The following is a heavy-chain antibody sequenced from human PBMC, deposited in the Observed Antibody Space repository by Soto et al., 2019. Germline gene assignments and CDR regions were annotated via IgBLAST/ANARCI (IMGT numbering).Heavy chain of an antibody. Sequence: GGSLRLSCAASGFTFSSYGMHGVRQAPGKGLEWVAVIWYDGSNKYYADSVKGRFTISRYNSKNTLYLQMNSLRAEDTAVYYCARARGNIVVVVAELDYWGQGTLVTVSS. J-gene: IGHJ4*02. CDR1: GFTFSSYG. D-gene: IGHD2-15*01. CDR3: ARARGNIVVVVAELDY. CDR2: IWYDGSNK. V-gene: IGHV3-33*01.